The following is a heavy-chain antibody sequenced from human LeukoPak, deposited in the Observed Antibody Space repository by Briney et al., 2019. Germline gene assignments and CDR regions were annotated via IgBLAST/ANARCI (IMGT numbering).Heavy chain of an antibody. V-gene: IGHV3-48*03. Sequence: GGSLRLSCAASGFSFSSYEMNWVRQAPGKGLEWVSYISSSGSTIYYANSVKGRFTISRDNAKNSLYLQMNSLRAEDTAVYYCASREATYYDFWSGHTLDDYWGQGTLVTVSS. J-gene: IGHJ4*02. CDR2: ISSSGSTI. CDR1: GFSFSSYE. CDR3: ASREATYYDFWSGHTLDDY. D-gene: IGHD3-3*01.